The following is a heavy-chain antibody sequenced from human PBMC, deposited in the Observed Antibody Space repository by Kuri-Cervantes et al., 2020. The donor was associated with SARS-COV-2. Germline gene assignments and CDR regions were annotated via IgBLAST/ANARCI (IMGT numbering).Heavy chain of an antibody. V-gene: IGHV3-53*01. CDR3: AREVRTVGYYYYMDV. D-gene: IGHD4-23*01. J-gene: IGHJ6*03. Sequence: GESLKISCAASGFTVSSNYMSWVRQAPGKGLEWVSVIYSGGSTYYADSVKGRFTISRDNSKNTLYLQMNSLRAEDTAVYYCAREVRTVGYYYYMDVWGKGTTVTDSS. CDR2: IYSGGST. CDR1: GFTVSSNY.